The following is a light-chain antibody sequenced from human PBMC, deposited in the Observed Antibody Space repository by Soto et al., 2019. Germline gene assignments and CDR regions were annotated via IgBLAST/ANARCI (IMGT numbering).Light chain of an antibody. CDR1: QSVSSSY. J-gene: IGKJ1*01. CDR2: GAS. V-gene: IGKV3-15*01. CDR3: QQYNSWLWT. Sequence: EIVMTQSPTILSVSPGERATLSCGASQSVSSSYLAWYQQKPGQAPRLLIYGASTRATGIPARFSGSGSGTEFTLIISSLQSEDSAVYYCQQYNSWLWTFGQGTKVDIK.